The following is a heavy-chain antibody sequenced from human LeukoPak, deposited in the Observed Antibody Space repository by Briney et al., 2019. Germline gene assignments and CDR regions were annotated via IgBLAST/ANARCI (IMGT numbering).Heavy chain of an antibody. CDR3: ALPMTTHRGSVPPPEEDAFDI. D-gene: IGHD3-10*01. J-gene: IGHJ3*02. CDR1: GYSFTNYW. V-gene: IGHV5-51*01. Sequence: GESLKISCKGSGYSFTNYWIGWVRQMPGKGLEWMGIIYPGDSDTRYSPSFQGQATISADKSISTAYLQWSSLKASDTAMYYCALPMTTHRGSVPPPEEDAFDIWGQGTMVTVSS. CDR2: IYPGDSDT.